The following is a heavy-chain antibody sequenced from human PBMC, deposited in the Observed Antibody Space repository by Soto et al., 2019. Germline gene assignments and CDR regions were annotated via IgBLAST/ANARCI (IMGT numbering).Heavy chain of an antibody. V-gene: IGHV3-21*01. D-gene: IGHD2-2*01. CDR1: GFRFSTYS. J-gene: IGHJ4*02. Sequence: EVQLVEPGGGLVKPGGSLRLSCAAAGFRFSTYSMNWVRQAPGKGLEWVSSIDSRSYMYFADSVRGRFTISRDNAKNSLHLQMNSLRAEDTAVYYCVRDDCTSTSCFKGFDYWGQGTLVTVSS. CDR2: IDSRSYM. CDR3: VRDDCTSTSCFKGFDY.